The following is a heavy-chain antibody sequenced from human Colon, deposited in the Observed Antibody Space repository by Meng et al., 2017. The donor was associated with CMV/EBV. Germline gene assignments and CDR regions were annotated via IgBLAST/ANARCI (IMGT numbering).Heavy chain of an antibody. D-gene: IGHD3-22*01. Sequence: LRLSCTASGGSINSGVYYWGWIRQLPGKGLEWIAYMHYSGTTYYNPSLKSRVTISIDTSRNQFSLKLSSVTAADTAVYYCASYYFETSGPSNWFDSWGQGTLVTVSS. V-gene: IGHV4-31*03. CDR3: ASYYFETSGPSNWFDS. CDR2: MHYSGTT. CDR1: GGSINSGVYY. J-gene: IGHJ5*01.